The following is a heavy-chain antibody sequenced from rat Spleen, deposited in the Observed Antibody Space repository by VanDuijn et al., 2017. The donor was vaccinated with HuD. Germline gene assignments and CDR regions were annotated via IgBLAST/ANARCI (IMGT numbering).Heavy chain of an antibody. D-gene: IGHD1-11*01. CDR2: ISYDGSSP. V-gene: IGHV5-29*01. Sequence: EVQLVESDGGLVQPGRSLKLSCAASGFTFSDYFMAWVRQAPTKGLEWVAMISYDGSSPYYRDSVKGRFTISRDNAKSTLYLQMDSLRSEDTAIYYCTRRGYLSNWYFDFWGPGTMVTVSS. CDR3: TRRGYLSNWYFDF. CDR1: GFTFSDYF. J-gene: IGHJ1*01.